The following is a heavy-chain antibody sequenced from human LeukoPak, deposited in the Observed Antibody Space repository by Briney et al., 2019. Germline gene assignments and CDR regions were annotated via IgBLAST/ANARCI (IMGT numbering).Heavy chain of an antibody. CDR3: AATALRRRKDYYGMDV. D-gene: IGHD4-17*01. Sequence: SETLSLTCTVSGGSISSYYWSWIRQPPGKGLEWIGYIYYSGSTNYNPSLKSRVTISVDTSKNQFSLKLSSVTAADTAVYYCAATALRRRKDYYGMDVWGKGTTVTVSS. V-gene: IGHV4-59*01. CDR1: GGSISSYY. CDR2: IYYSGST. J-gene: IGHJ6*04.